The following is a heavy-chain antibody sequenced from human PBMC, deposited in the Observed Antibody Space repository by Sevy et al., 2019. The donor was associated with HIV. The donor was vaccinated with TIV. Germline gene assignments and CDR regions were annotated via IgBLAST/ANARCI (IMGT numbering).Heavy chain of an antibody. CDR2: IYSGGRT. D-gene: IGHD3-10*01. V-gene: IGHV3-53*01. J-gene: IGHJ4*02. Sequence: GGSLRLSCAASGFTVSSNYMSWVRQAPGKGLEWVSVIYSGGRTYYADSVKGRFTISRDNSKNTVYLQMNSLGVEDTAVYYCARDGVDYYGSGSYYVLRYWGQGTLVTVSS. CDR3: ARDGVDYYGSGSYYVLRY. CDR1: GFTVSSNY.